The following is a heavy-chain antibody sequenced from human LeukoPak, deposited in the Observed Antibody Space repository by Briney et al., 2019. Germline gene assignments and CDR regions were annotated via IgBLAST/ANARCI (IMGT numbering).Heavy chain of an antibody. CDR2: IYYSGST. Sequence: SETLSLTCTASGCSISSYYWSWIRQPPGKGLEWIGYIYYSGSTNYNPSLKSRVTISVDTSKNQFSLKLSSVTAADTAVYYCARVGSNFDYWGQGTLVTVSS. J-gene: IGHJ4*02. CDR1: GCSISSYY. V-gene: IGHV4-59*01. CDR3: ARVGSNFDY. D-gene: IGHD3-16*01.